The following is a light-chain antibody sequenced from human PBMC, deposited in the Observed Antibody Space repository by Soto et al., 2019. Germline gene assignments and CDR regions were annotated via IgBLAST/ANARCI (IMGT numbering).Light chain of an antibody. CDR1: SGHSTYI. J-gene: IGLJ2*01. V-gene: IGLV4-60*02. CDR2: LEGSGSY. CDR3: ETWDTNVVV. Sequence: QLVLTQSSSASASLGSSVKLTCTLSSGHSTYIIAWHQQQPGKAPRYLMKLEGSGSYNTGSGIPDRFSGSSSGADRYLTISNLPFEDEADYYCETWDTNVVVFGGGTKVTVL.